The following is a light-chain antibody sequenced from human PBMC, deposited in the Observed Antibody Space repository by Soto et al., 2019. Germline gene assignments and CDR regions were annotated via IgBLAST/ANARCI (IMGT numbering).Light chain of an antibody. J-gene: IGKJ4*01. CDR2: KAS. CDR3: QQYNSYPLT. Sequence: DIQMTQSPSTLSASVGDRVTITCRASQSISSWLAWYQQKTGKAPKLLIYKASSLESGVPSRFSGSGSGKEFTLTISSLQPDDFATYYCQQYNSYPLTFGGGTKVEIK. V-gene: IGKV1-5*03. CDR1: QSISSW.